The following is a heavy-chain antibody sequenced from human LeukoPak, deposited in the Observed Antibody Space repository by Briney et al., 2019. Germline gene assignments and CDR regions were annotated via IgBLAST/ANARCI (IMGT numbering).Heavy chain of an antibody. Sequence: PGGSPRLSCASSRFTFSSYSMNWVRQARGKGLEGVSAITFSSSYIYYADSVRGRFTISRDNAKNSLYLQMDSPRDEDTAVYFCARFQSGSYYSDYWGQGTLVTVSS. J-gene: IGHJ4*02. CDR3: ARFQSGSYYSDY. D-gene: IGHD1-26*01. V-gene: IGHV3-21*01. CDR2: ITFSSSYI. CDR1: RFTFSSYS.